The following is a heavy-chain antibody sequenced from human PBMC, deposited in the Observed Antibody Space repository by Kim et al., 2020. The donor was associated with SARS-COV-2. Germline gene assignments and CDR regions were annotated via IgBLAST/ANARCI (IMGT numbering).Heavy chain of an antibody. CDR3: ARLGEMGSGYYYYYYYGMDV. CDR1: GGSISSYY. V-gene: IGHV4-59*08. CDR2: IYYSGST. D-gene: IGHD3-22*01. J-gene: IGHJ6*02. Sequence: SETLSLTCTVSGGSISSYYWSWIRQPPGKGLEWIGYIYYSGSTNYNPSLKSRVTISVDTSKNQFSLKLSSVTAADTAVYYCARLGEMGSGYYYYYYYGMDVWGQGTTVTVSS.